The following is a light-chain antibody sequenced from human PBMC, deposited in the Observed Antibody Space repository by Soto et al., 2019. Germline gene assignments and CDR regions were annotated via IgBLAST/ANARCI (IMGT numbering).Light chain of an antibody. CDR2: EVR. CDR3: QSYDSSFVI. CDR1: SSDVGGYNH. J-gene: IGLJ2*01. Sequence: QSALTQPASVSGSPGQSITISCTGTSSDVGGYNHVSWYQQHPGKAPKLIIYEVRNRPSGVSNRLSGSKSGNTASLTISGLQADDEADYYCQSYDSSFVIFGGGTKVTVL. V-gene: IGLV2-14*01.